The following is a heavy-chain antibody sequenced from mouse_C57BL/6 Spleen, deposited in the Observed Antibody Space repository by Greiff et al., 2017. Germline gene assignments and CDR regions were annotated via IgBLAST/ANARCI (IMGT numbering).Heavy chain of an antibody. CDR1: GFTFSDYG. D-gene: IGHD2-4*01. CDR2: ISSGSSTI. CDR3: AIPPYDYDEGYAMDY. V-gene: IGHV5-17*01. J-gene: IGHJ4*01. Sequence: EVQVVESGGGLVKPGGSLKLSCAASGFTFSDYGMHWVRQAPEKGLEWVAYISSGSSTIYYADTVKGRFTISRDNAKNTLFLQMTSLRSEDTAMYYCAIPPYDYDEGYAMDYWGQGTSVTVSS.